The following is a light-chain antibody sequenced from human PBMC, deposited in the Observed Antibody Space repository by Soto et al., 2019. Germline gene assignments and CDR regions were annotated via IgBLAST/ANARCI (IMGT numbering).Light chain of an antibody. CDR3: SSYSSSITLV. V-gene: IGLV2-14*01. J-gene: IGLJ2*01. Sequence: QSALTQPASVSGSPGQSITISCTGTSSDVGGYNYDSWYQQHPGKAPKLMIYDVSNRPSGVSNRFSGSKSGNTASLTISGLQAEDEADYYCSSYSSSITLVFGGGTKLTVL. CDR1: SSDVGGYNY. CDR2: DVS.